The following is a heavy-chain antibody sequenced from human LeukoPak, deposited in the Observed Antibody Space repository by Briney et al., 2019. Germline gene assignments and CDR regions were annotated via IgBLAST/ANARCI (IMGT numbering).Heavy chain of an antibody. D-gene: IGHD1-26*01. Sequence: PSETLSLTCTVSGGSISSGGYYWSWIRQHPGKGLEWIGYIYYSGSTYYKPSLKSRVTISVDTSKNQFSLKLSSVTAADTAVYYCARALKYIGSYYDYWGQGTLVTVSS. CDR1: GGSISSGGYY. CDR2: IYYSGST. J-gene: IGHJ4*02. CDR3: ARALKYIGSYYDY. V-gene: IGHV4-31*03.